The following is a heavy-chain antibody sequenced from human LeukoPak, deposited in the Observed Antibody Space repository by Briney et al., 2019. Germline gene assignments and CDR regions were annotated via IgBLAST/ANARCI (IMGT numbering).Heavy chain of an antibody. CDR1: GFTFSSYA. D-gene: IGHD3-10*01. V-gene: IGHV3-23*01. CDR2: ISGSGGST. CDR3: ARDNYGSGSYYSPFVYYYYYMDV. Sequence: PGGSLRLSCAASGFTFSSYAMSWVRQAPGKGLEWVSAISGSGGSTYYADSVKGRFTISRDNAKNSLYLQMNSLRAEDTAVYYCARDNYGSGSYYSPFVYYYYYMDVWGKGTTVTVSS. J-gene: IGHJ6*03.